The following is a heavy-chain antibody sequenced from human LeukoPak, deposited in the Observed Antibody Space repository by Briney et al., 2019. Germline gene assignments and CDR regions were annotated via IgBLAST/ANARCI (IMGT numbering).Heavy chain of an antibody. Sequence: GGSLRLSCAASGFTFSSYAMSWVRQAPGKGLEWVANIKQDGSEKYYVDPVNGRFIISRDNPKKSLYLQMNSLRAEDTAVYYCARELSSGWLDYWGQGTLVTVSS. V-gene: IGHV3-7*01. CDR1: GFTFSSYA. CDR2: IKQDGSEK. D-gene: IGHD6-19*01. J-gene: IGHJ4*02. CDR3: ARELSSGWLDY.